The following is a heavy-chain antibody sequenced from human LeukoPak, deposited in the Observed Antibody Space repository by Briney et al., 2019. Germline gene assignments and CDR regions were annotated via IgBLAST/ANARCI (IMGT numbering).Heavy chain of an antibody. CDR1: GFTFSSYA. CDR2: ISYDGSNK. CDR3: AGWDYQHEPHFDY. J-gene: IGHJ4*02. V-gene: IGHV3-30-3*01. D-gene: IGHD1-7*01. Sequence: PGGSLRLSCAASGFTFSSYAMHWVRQAPGKGLEWVAVISYDGSNKYYADSVEGRFTISRDNSKNTLYLQMNSLRAEDTAVYYCAGWDYQHEPHFDYWGQGTLVTVSS.